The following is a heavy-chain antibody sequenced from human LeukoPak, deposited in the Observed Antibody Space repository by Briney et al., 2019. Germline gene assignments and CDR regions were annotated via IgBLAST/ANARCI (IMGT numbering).Heavy chain of an antibody. V-gene: IGHV4-59*01. CDR2: IYYSGST. J-gene: IGHJ4*02. CDR3: ASFSGSYLEFGY. CDR1: GGSISNYY. Sequence: PSETLSLTCTVSGGSISNYYWSWIRQPPGKGLEWIGYIYYSGSTNYNPSLKSRVTISVDTSKNQFSLKLSSVTAADTAVYYCASFSGSYLEFGYWGQGTLVTVSS. D-gene: IGHD1-26*01.